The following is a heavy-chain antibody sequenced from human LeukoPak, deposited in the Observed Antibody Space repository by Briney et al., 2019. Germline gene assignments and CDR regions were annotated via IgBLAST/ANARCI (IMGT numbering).Heavy chain of an antibody. CDR3: ARDAHDSSGYYTPPYFDY. CDR1: GFTFSTYN. V-gene: IGHV3-21*01. CDR2: ISSSSSYI. D-gene: IGHD3-22*01. J-gene: IGHJ4*02. Sequence: PGGSLRLSCAASGFTFSTYNMNWVRQAPGKGLEWVSYISSSSSYIYYADSVKGRFTISRDNAKNSLYLQMNSLRAEDTAVYYCARDAHDSSGYYTPPYFDYWGQGTLVTVSS.